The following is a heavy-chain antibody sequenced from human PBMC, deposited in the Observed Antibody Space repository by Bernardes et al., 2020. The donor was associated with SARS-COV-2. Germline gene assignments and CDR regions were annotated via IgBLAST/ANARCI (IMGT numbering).Heavy chain of an antibody. CDR3: ARHLGIAVSPIDH. Sequence: GESLKISCKGSGYSFTNYWIGWVRQMPGKGLEWMGIIYPGDSETRYRPSFQGQVTISADKSISTAYLQWSSLKASDTAMYYCARHLGIAVSPIDHWGQGTLVTVSS. V-gene: IGHV5-51*01. CDR1: GYSFTNYW. D-gene: IGHD6-19*01. CDR2: IYPGDSET. J-gene: IGHJ4*02.